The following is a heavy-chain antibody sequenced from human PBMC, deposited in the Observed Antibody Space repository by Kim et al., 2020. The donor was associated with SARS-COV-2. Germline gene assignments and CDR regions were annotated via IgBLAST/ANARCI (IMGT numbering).Heavy chain of an antibody. CDR3: ARWGGGVATDV. V-gene: IGHV4-34*01. CDR1: GGSFSGYY. J-gene: IGHJ6*02. D-gene: IGHD5-12*01. Sequence: SETLSLTCAVYGGSFSGYYWSWIRQPPGKGLEWIGEINHSGSTNYNPSLKSRVTISVDTSKNQFSLKLSSVTAADTAVYYCARWGGGVATDVWGQGTTVTVSS. CDR2: INHSGST.